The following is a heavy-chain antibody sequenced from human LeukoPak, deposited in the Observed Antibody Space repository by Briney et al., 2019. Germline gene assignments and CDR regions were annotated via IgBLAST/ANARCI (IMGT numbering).Heavy chain of an antibody. CDR1: GFTFSSYG. CDR3: AKEPGSSGWYYRSPDAFDI. J-gene: IGHJ3*02. V-gene: IGHV3-30*02. D-gene: IGHD6-19*01. CDR2: IPYDGSNK. Sequence: PGGSLRLSCAASGFTFSSYGMHWVRQAPGKGLEWVAFIPYDGSNKYYADSVKGRFTISRDNSKNTLYLQMNSLRAEDTAVYYCAKEPGSSGWYYRSPDAFDIWGQGTMVTVSS.